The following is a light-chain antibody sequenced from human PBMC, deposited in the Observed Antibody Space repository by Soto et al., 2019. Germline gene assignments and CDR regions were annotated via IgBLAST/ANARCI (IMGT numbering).Light chain of an antibody. CDR3: CSYAGSYTYV. V-gene: IGLV2-11*01. CDR1: SSDVGGYNF. J-gene: IGLJ1*01. Sequence: QSVLTQPASVSGSPGQSITISCTGTSSDVGGYNFVSWYQHHPGKAPKLIIYNVIQRPSGVPDRFSASKSDNTASLTISGLQAEDEADYYCCSYAGSYTYVFGTGTKVTVL. CDR2: NVI.